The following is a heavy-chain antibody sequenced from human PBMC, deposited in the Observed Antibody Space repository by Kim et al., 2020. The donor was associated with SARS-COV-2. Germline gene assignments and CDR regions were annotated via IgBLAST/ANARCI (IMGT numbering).Heavy chain of an antibody. V-gene: IGHV4-59*11. J-gene: IGHJ5*02. CDR1: GGSISSHY. D-gene: IGHD6-19*01. CDR2: IYYTGRT. Sequence: SETLSLTCNVSGGSISSHYWTWIRQPPGKGLEWIGQIYYTGRTKYNPSLMSRVTISLDTTKNQFSLKMSPVTAADTAMYYCARFEGGSGWSGGWFDPWGQGTLVTVSS. CDR3: ARFEGGSGWSGGWFDP.